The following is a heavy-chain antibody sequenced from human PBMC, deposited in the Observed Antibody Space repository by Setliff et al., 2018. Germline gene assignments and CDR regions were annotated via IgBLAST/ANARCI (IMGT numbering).Heavy chain of an antibody. CDR3: ARLPRTVTHFDY. V-gene: IGHV4-34*01. CDR2: INHSGST. J-gene: IGHJ4*02. CDR1: GGSFSDYY. Sequence: SETLSLTCTVYGGSFSDYYWGWIRQPPGKGLEWIAEINHSGSTNYSPSLKGRVTISADTSTNHFSLKLTSVTAADTAVYFCARLPRTVTHFDYWGQGALVTVS. D-gene: IGHD4-17*01.